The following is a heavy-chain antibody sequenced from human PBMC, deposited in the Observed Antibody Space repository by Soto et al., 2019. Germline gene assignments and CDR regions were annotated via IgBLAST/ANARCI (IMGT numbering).Heavy chain of an antibody. CDR2: IYHGGGT. Sequence: SETLSLTCTVSGGSINNYCWSWIRQPPGKGLEWIGCIYHGGGTNYNPSLKSRVTISVDTSKNQFSLKLTSVTAAETAVYYCAGLDYCDTSGYYPLYYFDYWAQGTLVTVSS. CDR1: GGSINNYC. CDR3: AGLDYCDTSGYYPLYYFDY. V-gene: IGHV4-59*08. J-gene: IGHJ4*02. D-gene: IGHD3-22*01.